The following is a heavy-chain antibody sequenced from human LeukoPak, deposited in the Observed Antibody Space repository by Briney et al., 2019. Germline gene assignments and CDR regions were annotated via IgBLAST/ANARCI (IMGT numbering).Heavy chain of an antibody. V-gene: IGHV4-59*01. Sequence: KTSETLSLTCTVSGASISTYYWTWIRQSPGKGLEWIGYIYYSGSTNYNPSLKSRVTISVDTSKNQFSLKLSSVTAADTAVYYCARDRGDGYNPLDYWGQGTLVTVSS. CDR1: GASISTYY. D-gene: IGHD5-24*01. CDR2: IYYSGST. J-gene: IGHJ4*02. CDR3: ARDRGDGYNPLDY.